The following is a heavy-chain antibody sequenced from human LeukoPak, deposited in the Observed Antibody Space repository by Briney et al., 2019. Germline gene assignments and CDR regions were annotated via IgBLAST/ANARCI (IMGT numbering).Heavy chain of an antibody. J-gene: IGHJ4*02. CDR3: ASLPYGDYGFDY. CDR1: GFTISFYW. V-gene: IGHV3-7*02. Sequence: GGSLRLSCAASGFTISFYWMSWVRQAPAKGLEWVANINQVASEKNYVDSVKGRFTISRDNAKNSLYLQMNSLRAEDTAVYYCASLPYGDYGFDYWGQGTLVTVSS. D-gene: IGHD4-17*01. CDR2: INQVASEK.